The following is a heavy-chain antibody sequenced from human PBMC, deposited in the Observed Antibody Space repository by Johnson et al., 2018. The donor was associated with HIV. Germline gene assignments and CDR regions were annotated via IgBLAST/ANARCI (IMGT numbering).Heavy chain of an antibody. CDR2: ISYDGSNK. V-gene: IGHV3-30-3*02. CDR3: AKLGRALFDAFDI. D-gene: IGHD7-27*01. Sequence: QVQLVESGGGVVQPGRSLRLSCAASGFTFSSYALHWVRQAPGKGLEWVAVISYDGSNKYYADSVKGRFTISRDNSKNTLYLQMNSLRADDTAVYYCAKLGRALFDAFDIWGQGTMVTVSS. CDR1: GFTFSSYA. J-gene: IGHJ3*02.